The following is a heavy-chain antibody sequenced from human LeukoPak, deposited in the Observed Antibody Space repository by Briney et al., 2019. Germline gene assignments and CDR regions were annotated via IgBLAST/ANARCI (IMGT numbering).Heavy chain of an antibody. V-gene: IGHV3-7*01. J-gene: IGHJ3*02. Sequence: GGSLRLSCAACGFTFRRNWMRWVRQAPGKGGEGRANIKQDGSEKSYVDSVKGRFTISKDNAKNSLYLPMNILRAEDTAVYYCARVGATQRNAFDIWGQGTMVTVSS. CDR1: GFTFRRNW. CDR3: ARVGATQRNAFDI. D-gene: IGHD1-26*01. CDR2: IKQDGSEK.